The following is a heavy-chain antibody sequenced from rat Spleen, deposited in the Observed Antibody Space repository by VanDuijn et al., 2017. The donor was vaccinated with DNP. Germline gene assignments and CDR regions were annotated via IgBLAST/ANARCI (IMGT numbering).Heavy chain of an antibody. CDR1: GFTFSDYY. D-gene: IGHD1-1*01. Sequence: EVQLVESGGGLVQPGRSLKLSCAASGFTFSDYYMAWVRQAPTKGLEWVAYISYDGSSTYYRDSVKGRFTISRDNTKNTQYLQMDSLRSEDTAIYYCARKNYYYSGDSLDVWGQGTSVTVSS. J-gene: IGHJ4*01. CDR2: ISYDGSST. CDR3: ARKNYYYSGDSLDV. V-gene: IGHV5-22*01.